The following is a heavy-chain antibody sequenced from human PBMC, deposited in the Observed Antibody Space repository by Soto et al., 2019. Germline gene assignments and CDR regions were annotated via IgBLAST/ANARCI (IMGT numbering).Heavy chain of an antibody. V-gene: IGHV3-23*01. CDR3: AKDRVGGVPDAFDI. J-gene: IGHJ3*02. CDR1: GFTSTNYV. Sequence: LRLSCAACGFTSTNYVINWVRQSPGKGLEWVSSISGSGTTTFYADSVKGRFIISRDNSKNTLYLQMNSLRAEDTALYYCAKDRVGGVPDAFDIWGQGTMVTVSS. D-gene: IGHD2-8*01. CDR2: ISGSGTTT.